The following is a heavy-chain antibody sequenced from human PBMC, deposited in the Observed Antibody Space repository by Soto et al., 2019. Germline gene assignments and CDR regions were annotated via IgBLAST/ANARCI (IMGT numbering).Heavy chain of an antibody. J-gene: IGHJ5*02. Sequence: GGSLRLSCAASGFPFSDYYMSWIRQAPGKGLEWLSYISNSDSTIYYADSVKGRFTVSRDNAKNSLYLQMNSLRAEDTAVYYCAREADYVNWFDPWGQGTQVTVSS. V-gene: IGHV3-11*01. CDR2: ISNSDSTI. D-gene: IGHD4-17*01. CDR3: AREADYVNWFDP. CDR1: GFPFSDYY.